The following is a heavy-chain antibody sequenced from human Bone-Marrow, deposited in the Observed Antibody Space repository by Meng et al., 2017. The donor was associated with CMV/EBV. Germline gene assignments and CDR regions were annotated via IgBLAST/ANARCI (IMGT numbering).Heavy chain of an antibody. D-gene: IGHD1-1*01. J-gene: IGHJ6*02. CDR2: IKQDGSEK. Sequence: GESLKISCAASGFSFSSYWMSWVRQAPGKGLEWVANIKQDGSEKYYVDSVKGRLTISRDSAKNSLYLQMNSLRAEDTAVYYCARDNYPALYYYGMDVWGQGTTVTVSS. V-gene: IGHV3-7*01. CDR1: GFSFSSYW. CDR3: ARDNYPALYYYGMDV.